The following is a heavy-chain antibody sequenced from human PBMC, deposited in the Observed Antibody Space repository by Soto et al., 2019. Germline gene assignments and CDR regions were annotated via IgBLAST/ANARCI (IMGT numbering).Heavy chain of an antibody. D-gene: IGHD4-4*01. Sequence: PSETLSLTCAVYGGSFSGYYWGWIRQPPGKGLEWIGEINHSGSTNYNPSLKSRVTISVDASKNQFSLKLSSVTAADTAVYYCARFSNYTSAYFDYWGQGTLVTVSS. J-gene: IGHJ4*02. CDR3: ARFSNYTSAYFDY. V-gene: IGHV4-34*01. CDR2: INHSGST. CDR1: GGSFSGYY.